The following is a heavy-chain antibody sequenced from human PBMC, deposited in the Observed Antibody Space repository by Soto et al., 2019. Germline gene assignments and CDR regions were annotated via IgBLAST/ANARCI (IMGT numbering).Heavy chain of an antibody. J-gene: IGHJ4*02. Sequence: EVQLVESGGGLFQPGGSLRLSCADSGFTFSDHYMDWVRQAPGKGLEWLACIRNKDNKYVTEYAASVKGRFTISRDDSKNSLYLQINRLKTEDMAVYYCASVHLGPPLVKYFDYWCQGTLITVSS. D-gene: IGHD1-1*01. V-gene: IGHV3-72*01. CDR3: ASVHLGPPLVKYFDY. CDR2: IRNKDNKYVT. CDR1: GFTFSDHY.